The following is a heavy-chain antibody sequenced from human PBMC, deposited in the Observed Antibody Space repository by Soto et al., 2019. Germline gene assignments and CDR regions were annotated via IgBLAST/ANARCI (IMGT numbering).Heavy chain of an antibody. CDR2: IIPIFGTA. Sequence: GASVKVSCKASGCTFSSYAISCVRQAPGQVLEWMGGIIPIFGTANYAQKFQGRVTITADKSTSTAYMELSSLRSEDTAVYYCARTLVVAATNYYYGMDVWGQGTTVTVSS. D-gene: IGHD2-15*01. CDR1: GCTFSSYA. J-gene: IGHJ6*02. CDR3: ARTLVVAATNYYYGMDV. V-gene: IGHV1-69*06.